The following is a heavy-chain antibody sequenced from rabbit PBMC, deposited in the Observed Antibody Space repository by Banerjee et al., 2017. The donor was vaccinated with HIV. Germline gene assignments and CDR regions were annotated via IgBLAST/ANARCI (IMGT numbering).Heavy chain of an antibody. CDR3: ARDLAGVIGWNFGL. V-gene: IGHV1S40*01. CDR2: INNGGGNT. CDR1: GFDISSYH. Sequence: QSLQESGGGLFQPGGSLALTCKASGFDISSYHMCWVRQAPGKGLEWIACINNGGGNTVYASWAKGRFTISKTSSTTVTLQMTSLTAADTATYFCARDLAGVIGWNFGLWGQGTLVTVS. D-gene: IGHD4-1*01. J-gene: IGHJ3*01.